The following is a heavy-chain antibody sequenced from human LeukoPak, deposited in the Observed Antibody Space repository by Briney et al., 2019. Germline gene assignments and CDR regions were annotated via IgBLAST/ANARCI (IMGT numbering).Heavy chain of an antibody. CDR1: GFSVSSYW. CDR2: IKQDGSEK. CDR3: ARESIAAAGIFDY. Sequence: GGSLRLSCAVSGFSVSSYWMSWVRQAPGKGLEWVANIKQDGSEKYYVDSVKGRFTISRDNAKNSLYLQMNSLRAEDTAVYYCARESIAAAGIFDYWGQGTLVTVSS. V-gene: IGHV3-7*01. J-gene: IGHJ4*02. D-gene: IGHD6-13*01.